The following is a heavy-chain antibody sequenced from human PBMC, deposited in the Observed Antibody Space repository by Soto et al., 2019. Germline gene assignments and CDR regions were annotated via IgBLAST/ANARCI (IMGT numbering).Heavy chain of an antibody. Sequence: GGSLRLSCEASGFTFSSYAMSWVRQAPGKGLEWVSAISGSGGSTYYADSVKGRFTISRDNSKNTLYLQMNSLRAEDTAVYYCAKTRSSGWYYIYGMDVWGQGTTVTVSS. CDR2: ISGSGGST. CDR1: GFTFSSYA. J-gene: IGHJ6*02. D-gene: IGHD6-19*01. CDR3: AKTRSSGWYYIYGMDV. V-gene: IGHV3-23*01.